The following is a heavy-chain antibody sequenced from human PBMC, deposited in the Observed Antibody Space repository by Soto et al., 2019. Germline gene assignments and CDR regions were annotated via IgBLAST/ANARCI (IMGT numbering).Heavy chain of an antibody. V-gene: IGHV3-33*01. Sequence: SLRLSCAAYGFTFSSYCMHWVRQAPGKGLEWVAVIWYDGSNKYYADSVKGRFTISRDNSKNTLYLQMNSLRAEDTAVYYCARVYMGSRFSVVNAIDYYYGMDVWGQGTTVTGSS. CDR3: ARVYMGSRFSVVNAIDYYYGMDV. CDR2: IWYDGSNK. CDR1: GFTFSSYC. J-gene: IGHJ6*02. D-gene: IGHD2-21*01.